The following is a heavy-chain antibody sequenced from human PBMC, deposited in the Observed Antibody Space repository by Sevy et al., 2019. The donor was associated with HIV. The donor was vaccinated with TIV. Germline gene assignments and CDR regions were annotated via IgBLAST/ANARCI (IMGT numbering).Heavy chain of an antibody. D-gene: IGHD2-2*01. V-gene: IGHV3-7*01. J-gene: IGHJ3*02. Sequence: GGSLRLSCAASGFTFSSYWMSWVRQAPGKGLEWVANIKQDGSEKYYVDSVKGRFTISRDNAKNSLYLQMNSLRAEDTAVYYCAREYCSSTSCLSLNAFDIWGQGTMVTVSS. CDR3: AREYCSSTSCLSLNAFDI. CDR1: GFTFSSYW. CDR2: IKQDGSEK.